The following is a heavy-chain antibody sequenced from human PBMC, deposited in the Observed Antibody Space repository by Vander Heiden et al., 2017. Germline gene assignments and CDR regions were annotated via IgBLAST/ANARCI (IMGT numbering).Heavy chain of an antibody. V-gene: IGHV3-9*01. J-gene: IGHJ4*02. CDR2: ISWNSGSI. CDR1: GFTFDDYA. D-gene: IGHD3-3*01. CDR3: VKDRFLEWPSYLWD. Sequence: EVHLVESGGGLVQPGRSLRLSCAASGFTFDDYAMHWVRQAPGKGLEWVSGISWNSGSIGYADSVKGRFIISRDNAKNSLYLQMNSLRAEDTALYYCVKDRFLEWPSYLWDWGQGTLVTVSS.